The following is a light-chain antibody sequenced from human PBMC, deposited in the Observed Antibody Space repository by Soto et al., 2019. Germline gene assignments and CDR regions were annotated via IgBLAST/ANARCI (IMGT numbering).Light chain of an antibody. CDR1: QSISSW. V-gene: IGKV1-5*03. J-gene: IGKJ1*01. CDR2: KAS. CDR3: QQYNSYPWT. Sequence: DIQRTQSPSTLSASVVDRVTITCRASQSISSWLAWYQQKPGKAPKLLIYKASSLESGVPSRFSSSGSGTEFTLTISSLQPDDFATYHCQQYNSYPWTFGQGTKVDIK.